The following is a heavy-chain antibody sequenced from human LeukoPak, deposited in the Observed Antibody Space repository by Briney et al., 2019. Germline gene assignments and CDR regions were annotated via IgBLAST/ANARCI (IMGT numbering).Heavy chain of an antibody. Sequence: GESLKISCKGSGYSFTSYWIGWVREMPGKGLEWMGIIYPGDSDTRYSPSFQGQVTISADKSISTAYLQWSSLKASDTAMYYCARGGRYCSSTSCYTPLSVAANWFDPWGQGTLVTVSS. CDR1: GYSFTSYW. CDR2: IYPGDSDT. J-gene: IGHJ5*02. D-gene: IGHD2-2*02. V-gene: IGHV5-51*01. CDR3: ARGGRYCSSTSCYTPLSVAANWFDP.